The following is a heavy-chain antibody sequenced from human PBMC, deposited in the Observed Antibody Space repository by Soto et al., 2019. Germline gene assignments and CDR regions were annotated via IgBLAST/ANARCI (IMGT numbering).Heavy chain of an antibody. CDR1: GFSLNTGGLG. D-gene: IGHD2-21*02. CDR3: VHSRCGGDCLQSYSSHYYYGMYV. Sequence: QITLKESGPTLVKPTQTLTLTCTFSGFSLNTGGLGVGWIRQPPGKALEWLALIYWDNDKRYSPSLMSRLTITKDTSKNQVVLTMTNMDPVDAATYYCVHSRCGGDCLQSYSSHYYYGMYVWGQGTAVTVSS. J-gene: IGHJ6*02. CDR2: IYWDNDK. V-gene: IGHV2-5*02.